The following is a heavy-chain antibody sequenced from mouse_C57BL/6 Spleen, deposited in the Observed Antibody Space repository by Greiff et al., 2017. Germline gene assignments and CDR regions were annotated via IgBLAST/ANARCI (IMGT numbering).Heavy chain of an antibody. CDR2: IRSKSNNYAT. Sequence: EVQLQESGGGLVQPKGSLKLSCAASGFSFNTYAMNWVRQAPGKGLEWVARIRSKSNNYATYYADSVKDRFTISRDDSESMLYLQMNNLKTEDTAMYYCVRQDYGSSYDYYYYWYFDVWGTGTTVTVSS. J-gene: IGHJ1*03. CDR1: GFSFNTYA. D-gene: IGHD1-1*01. V-gene: IGHV10-1*01. CDR3: VRQDYGSSYDYYYYWYFDV.